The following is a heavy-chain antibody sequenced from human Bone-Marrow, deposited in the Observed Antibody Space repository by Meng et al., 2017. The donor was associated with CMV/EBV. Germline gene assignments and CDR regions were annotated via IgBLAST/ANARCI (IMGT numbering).Heavy chain of an antibody. CDR1: GFTFSNAW. V-gene: IGHV3-15*01. CDR3: TTRERGYSGYDSGRLFDY. D-gene: IGHD5-12*01. Sequence: GGSLRLSCAASGFTFSNAWMSWVRQAPGKGLEWVGRIKSKADGGTTDYAAPVKGRFTISRDDSKNTLYLQMNSLKTEDTAVYYCTTRERGYSGYDSGRLFDYWGQGTRVTVSS. J-gene: IGHJ4*02. CDR2: IKSKADGGTT.